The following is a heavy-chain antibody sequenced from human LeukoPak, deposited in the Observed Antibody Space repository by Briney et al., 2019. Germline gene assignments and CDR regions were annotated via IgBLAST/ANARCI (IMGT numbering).Heavy chain of an antibody. Sequence: PGRSLRLSCAASGFTFSSYAMTWVRQAPGKGLEWVSAISGSGGSTYYADSVKGRFTISRDNSKNTLYLQMDSLRAEDTAVYYCAKEMATNYEALDYWGQGTLVTVSS. CDR1: GFTFSSYA. CDR3: AKEMATNYEALDY. J-gene: IGHJ4*02. V-gene: IGHV3-23*01. D-gene: IGHD5-24*01. CDR2: ISGSGGST.